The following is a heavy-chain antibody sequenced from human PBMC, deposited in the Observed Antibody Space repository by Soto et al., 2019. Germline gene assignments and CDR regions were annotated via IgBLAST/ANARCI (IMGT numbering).Heavy chain of an antibody. D-gene: IGHD2-15*01. Sequence: GGSLRLSCAASGFPFSDAWIRWVHQPPGKGLEWVGRIKSNTDGGATDYAAPVKGRFTISRDDSKNTLYLQMNSLTTADTAVYYCTPDPSFAGAFCSSGSVFRSTGMDVCSQSTTVRVAS. CDR2: IKSNTDGGAT. CDR3: TPDPSFAGAFCSSGSVFRSTGMDV. J-gene: IGHJ6*02. CDR1: GFPFSDAW. V-gene: IGHV3-15*01.